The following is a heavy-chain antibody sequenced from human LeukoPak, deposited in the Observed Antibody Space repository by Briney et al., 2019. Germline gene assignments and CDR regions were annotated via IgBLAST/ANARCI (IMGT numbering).Heavy chain of an antibody. D-gene: IGHD3-10*01. CDR1: GGTFSSYA. V-gene: IGHV1-69*01. CDR3: ARDRGVGSVDYYYGMDV. CDR2: IIPILGTA. Sequence: ASVKVSCKASGGTFSSYAISWVRQAPGQGLEWMGGIIPILGTANYAQKFQGRVTITADESTSTAYMELSSLRSEDTAVYYCARDRGVGSVDYYYGMDVWGQGTTVTVSS. J-gene: IGHJ6*02.